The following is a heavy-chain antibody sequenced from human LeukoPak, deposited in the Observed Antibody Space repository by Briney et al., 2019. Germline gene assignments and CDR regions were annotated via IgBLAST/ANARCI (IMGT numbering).Heavy chain of an antibody. CDR2: ISGSGGST. Sequence: GGSLRLSCAASGFTFSSYAMSWVRQAPGKGLEWVSAISGSGGSTYYADSMKGRFTISRDNSKNTLYLQMGSLRAEDMAVYYCARSSRVPAGYYFDYWGQGTLVTVSS. D-gene: IGHD2-2*01. CDR1: GFTFSSYA. V-gene: IGHV3-23*01. CDR3: ARSSRVPAGYYFDY. J-gene: IGHJ4*02.